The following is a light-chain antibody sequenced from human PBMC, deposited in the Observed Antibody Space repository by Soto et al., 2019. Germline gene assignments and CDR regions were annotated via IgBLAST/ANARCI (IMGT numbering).Light chain of an antibody. CDR3: SSYAGSYTLGV. J-gene: IGLJ2*01. CDR1: SSDVGGYNY. V-gene: IGLV2-11*01. Sequence: QSALTQPRSVSGSPGQSVTISCTGTSSDVGGYNYVSWYQQHPGKVPKLMIYDVSERPSGVPDRFSGSKSGNTASLTISGLQADDEADYYCSSYAGSYTLGVFGGGTQLTVL. CDR2: DVS.